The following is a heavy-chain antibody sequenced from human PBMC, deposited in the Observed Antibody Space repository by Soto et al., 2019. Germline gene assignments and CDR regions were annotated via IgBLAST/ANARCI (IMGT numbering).Heavy chain of an antibody. J-gene: IGHJ4*02. D-gene: IGHD3-10*01. V-gene: IGHV3-9*01. CDR1: GFTFDDYG. Sequence: PGGSLRLSCAASGFTFDDYGMHWVRQTPGKGLEWVSGINWNSDTIGYADSVKGRFTISGDNAKNSLYLQMNSLRAEDTALYYCAKSKWFGESFFDYWGQGTLVTVSS. CDR3: AKSKWFGESFFDY. CDR2: INWNSDTI.